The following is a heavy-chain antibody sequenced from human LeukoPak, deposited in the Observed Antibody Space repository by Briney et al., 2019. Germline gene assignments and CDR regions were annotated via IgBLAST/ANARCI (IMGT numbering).Heavy chain of an antibody. D-gene: IGHD3-22*01. CDR2: ISGSGGST. CDR3: AKDLTPAEGDYYDATPDAFDI. CDR1: GFTFSSYA. Sequence: PGGSLRLSCAASGFTFSSYAMSWVRQAPGKGLEWVSAISGSGGSTYYADSVKGRFTISRDNSKNTLYLQMNSLRAEDTAVYYCAKDLTPAEGDYYDATPDAFDIWGQGTMVTVSS. V-gene: IGHV3-23*01. J-gene: IGHJ3*02.